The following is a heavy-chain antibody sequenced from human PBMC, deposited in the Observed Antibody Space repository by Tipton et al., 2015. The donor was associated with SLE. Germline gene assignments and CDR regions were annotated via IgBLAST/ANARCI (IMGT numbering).Heavy chain of an antibody. Sequence: SLRLSCAASGFTFSNYWMNWVRQAPGKGLEWVANIKPDGREKNYVDSVKGRFTISRDNAKNSLYLQMSSLRVEDTAVYYCARGPRPTDAFDIWGQGTMVTVSS. D-gene: IGHD6-6*01. CDR3: ARGPRPTDAFDI. V-gene: IGHV3-7*01. CDR1: GFTFSNYW. J-gene: IGHJ3*02. CDR2: IKPDGREK.